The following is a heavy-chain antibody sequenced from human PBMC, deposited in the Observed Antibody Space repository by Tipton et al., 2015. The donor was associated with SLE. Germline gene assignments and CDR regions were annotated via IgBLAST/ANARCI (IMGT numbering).Heavy chain of an antibody. V-gene: IGHV4-31*03. D-gene: IGHD7-27*01. CDR2: ISYDGRT. Sequence: LRLSCTATGDSVTSSGYYWSWIRQHPGKGLEWIGFISYDGRTKYNPSLKSRVTISLDTSKTQFFLRLSSVTAADTAVYFCARGPNWGLDDAFDIWGQGIMVSVSS. CDR1: GDSVTSSGYY. CDR3: ARGPNWGLDDAFDI. J-gene: IGHJ3*02.